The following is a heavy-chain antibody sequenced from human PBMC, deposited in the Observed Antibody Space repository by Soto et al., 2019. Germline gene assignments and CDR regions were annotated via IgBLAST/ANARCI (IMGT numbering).Heavy chain of an antibody. Sequence: QVQLQESGPGLVKPSQTLSLACTVSGGSISSGDYYWSWIRQPPGKGLEWIGYIYYSGSTYYKPSLKCRVTIXXXXXXXXXXXXXXXXXXXXXXXXXCARGNRTTVVTWGCDWFDPWGQGTLVTVSS. CDR3: ARGNRTTVVTWGCDWFDP. CDR1: GGSISSGDYY. J-gene: IGHJ5*02. V-gene: IGHV4-30-4*01. CDR2: IYYSGST. D-gene: IGHD4-17*01.